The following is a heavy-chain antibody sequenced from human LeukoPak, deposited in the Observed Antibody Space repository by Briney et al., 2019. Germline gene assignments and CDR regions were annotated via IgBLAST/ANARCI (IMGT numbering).Heavy chain of an antibody. J-gene: IGHJ5*02. CDR2: INPSGGST. CDR3: ARAQTGFDWLHHYWFDP. V-gene: IGHV1-46*01. D-gene: IGHD3-9*01. CDR1: GYTFTSYD. Sequence: ASVTVSFKASGYTFTSYDMHWVRQAPGQGLERMGIINPSGGSTSYAQKFQGRVTMTRDTSTSTVYMELSSLRSEDTAVYYCARAQTGFDWLHHYWFDPWGQGTLVTVSS.